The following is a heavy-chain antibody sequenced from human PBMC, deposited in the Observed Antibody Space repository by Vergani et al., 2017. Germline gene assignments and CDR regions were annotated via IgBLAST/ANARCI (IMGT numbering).Heavy chain of an antibody. Sequence: QLQLQESGPGLVKPSETLSLTCTVSGGSISSSSYYWGWIRQPPGKGLEWIGSIYYSGSTYYNPSLKSRVTISVDTSNNQFSLKLSSVTAADTAVYYCARRSWYRFDYWGQGTLVTVSS. D-gene: IGHD6-13*01. CDR3: ARRSWYRFDY. CDR2: IYYSGST. J-gene: IGHJ4*02. V-gene: IGHV4-39*01. CDR1: GGSISSSSYY.